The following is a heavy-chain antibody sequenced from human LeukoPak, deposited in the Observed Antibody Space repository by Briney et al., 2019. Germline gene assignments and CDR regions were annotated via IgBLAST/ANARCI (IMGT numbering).Heavy chain of an antibody. CDR1: GYTFTSYY. V-gene: IGHV1-46*01. D-gene: IGHD5-18*01. CDR2: INPSVGST. J-gene: IGHJ4*02. Sequence: ASVKVSCKTSGYTFTSYYMHWVRQAPGQGLERVGIINPSVGSTSYAQKFQGRVTMTRDTSTSTIYMELSSLRSEDTAVYYCARAPDNYGIDDYWGQGTLITVSS. CDR3: ARAPDNYGIDDY.